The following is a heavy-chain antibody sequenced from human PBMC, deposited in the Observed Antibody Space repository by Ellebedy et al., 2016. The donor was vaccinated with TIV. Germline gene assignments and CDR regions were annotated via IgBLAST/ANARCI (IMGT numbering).Heavy chain of an antibody. CDR3: SRDPVGVGPAFDV. J-gene: IGHJ3*01. Sequence: GESLKIPCAATRFIFHFYALTWVRQAPGKGLEWVSAISGSGDKTYYADSVKGRFTISRDNSKDTLYLQMNSLRAEDTAIYYCSRDPVGVGPAFDVWGQGTMVTVSS. CDR1: RFIFHFYA. V-gene: IGHV3-23*01. D-gene: IGHD4-23*01. CDR2: ISGSGDKT.